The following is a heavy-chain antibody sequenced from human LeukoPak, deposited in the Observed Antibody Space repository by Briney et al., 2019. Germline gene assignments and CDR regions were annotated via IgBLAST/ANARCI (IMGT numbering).Heavy chain of an antibody. CDR2: IHYSGST. V-gene: IGHV4-59*08. CDR3: ARHSGDYGGYYFDY. Sequence: SETLSLTCTVSGGSISSYYWSWIRQPPGKGLEWIGYIHYSGSTNYNPSLKSRVTISVDTSKNQFSLKLSSVTAADTAVYYCARHSGDYGGYYFDYWGQGTLVNVSS. J-gene: IGHJ4*02. CDR1: GGSISSYY. D-gene: IGHD4-23*01.